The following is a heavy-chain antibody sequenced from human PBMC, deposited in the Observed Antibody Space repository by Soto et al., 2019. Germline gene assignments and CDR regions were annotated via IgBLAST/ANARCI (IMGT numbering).Heavy chain of an antibody. CDR2: ISGSGGST. CDR3: AREVEYTSAFGISSSFDY. D-gene: IGHD6-19*01. CDR1: GFTFSSYA. J-gene: IGHJ4*02. V-gene: IGHV3-23*01. Sequence: GGSLRLSCAASGFTFSSYAMSWVRQAPGKGLEWVSAISGSGGSTYYADSVKGRFTISSDNSKNTLYLQMNSLRSEDTAVYYCAREVEYTSAFGISSSFDYWGQGTLVTVSS.